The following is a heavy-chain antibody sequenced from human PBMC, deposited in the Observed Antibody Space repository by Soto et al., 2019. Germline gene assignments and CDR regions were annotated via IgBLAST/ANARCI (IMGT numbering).Heavy chain of an antibody. J-gene: IGHJ4*02. CDR3: ARQFCSGETCYSWLFDN. D-gene: IGHD2-15*01. CDR1: GYNFPTFW. Sequence: PGESLKISCKASGYNFPTFWIAWVRQMPGQGLEWMGMINPTDSDARYSPSFEGQVTISADQSISTAYLQWNSLKASDTAMYYCARQFCSGETCYSWLFDNWGQGVQVTVSS. CDR2: INPTDSDA. V-gene: IGHV5-51*01.